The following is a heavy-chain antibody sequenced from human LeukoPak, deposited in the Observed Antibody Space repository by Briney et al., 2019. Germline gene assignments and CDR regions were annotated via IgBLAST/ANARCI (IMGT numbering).Heavy chain of an antibody. CDR1: GFTFSNYD. D-gene: IGHD6-13*01. Sequence: GRSLRLSCAGSGFTFSNYDMHWVRHAPGKGLEWAAVISSDGGNAYYVDSVKGRFTISRDNSKNTVYLQMNSLTTEDTAVYYCAKRGSSWFYAHYWGQGTLVTVSS. CDR2: ISSDGGNA. J-gene: IGHJ4*02. CDR3: AKRGSSWFYAHY. V-gene: IGHV3-30*18.